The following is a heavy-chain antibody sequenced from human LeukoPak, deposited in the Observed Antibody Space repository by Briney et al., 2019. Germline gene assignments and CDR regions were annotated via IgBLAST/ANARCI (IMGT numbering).Heavy chain of an antibody. J-gene: IGHJ4*02. V-gene: IGHV1-69*04. D-gene: IGHD5-12*01. Sequence: SVKVSCKASGGTFSSYAISWVRQAPGQGLEWMGRIIPILGIANYAQKFQGRVTITADKSTSTAYMELSSLRSEDTAVYYCARVGIVATIVVDYWGQGTLVTVSS. CDR2: IIPILGIA. CDR1: GGTFSSYA. CDR3: ARVGIVATIVVDY.